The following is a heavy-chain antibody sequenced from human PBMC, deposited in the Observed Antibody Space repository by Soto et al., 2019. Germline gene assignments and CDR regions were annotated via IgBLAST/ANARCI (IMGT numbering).Heavy chain of an antibody. CDR1: GYTFSSYG. J-gene: IGHJ4*02. V-gene: IGHV1-18*01. CDR3: ARRREGDYFDY. Sequence: AASVKVSCKASGYTFSSYGISWGRQAPGQGLEWMGWISANNGNTNYARKFQGRVSMTTDRSTSTAYMELRSLRSDGTAVYYCARRREGDYFDYWGQGTLATVSS. CDR2: ISANNGNT.